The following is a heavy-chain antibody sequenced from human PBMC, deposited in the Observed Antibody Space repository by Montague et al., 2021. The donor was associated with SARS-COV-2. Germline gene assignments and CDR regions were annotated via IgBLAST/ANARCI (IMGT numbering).Heavy chain of an antibody. CDR2: IYYSGST. V-gene: IGHV4-59*02. CDR3: ARAGGLYDYWSGYSSSAGFFDP. D-gene: IGHD3-3*01. CDR1: GGSVSSYY. J-gene: IGHJ5*02. Sequence: SETLSLTCTVSGGSVSSYYWSWIRQSPGKGLQWLGYIYYSGSTDYNPSLKSRVTMSVDTSKNQLPLRLNSVTTADTAVYFCARAGGLYDYWSGYSSSAGFFDPWGQGILVTVSS.